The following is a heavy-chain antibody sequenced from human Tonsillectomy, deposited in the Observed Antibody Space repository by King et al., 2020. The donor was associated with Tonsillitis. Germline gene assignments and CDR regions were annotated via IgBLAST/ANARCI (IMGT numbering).Heavy chain of an antibody. D-gene: IGHD3-10*01. CDR2: IIPISGTA. CDR3: AGYYGSGSYYSPRHGMDV. CDR1: GDTFSSYA. V-gene: IGHV1-69*01. J-gene: IGHJ6*02. Sequence: VQLVESGAEVKKPGSSVKVSCKASGDTFSSYAISWVRQAPGQGLEWMGGIIPISGTANYAHKFQGRVTITADESTSTAYMELSSLRSEDTAVYYCAGYYGSGSYYSPRHGMDVWGQGTTVTVSS.